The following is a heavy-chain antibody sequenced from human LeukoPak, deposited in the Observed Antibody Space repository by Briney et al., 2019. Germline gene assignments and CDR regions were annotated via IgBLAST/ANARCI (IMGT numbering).Heavy chain of an antibody. CDR3: ARTTMVRGTYYMDV. CDR2: IYYSGYT. V-gene: IGHV4-59*01. J-gene: IGHJ6*03. Sequence: SETLSLTCTVSGGSISSYYWSWIRQPPGKGLEWIGCIYYSGYTNYKSSLKSRVTISVDASKNQFSLKLSSVTAADTAVYYCARTTMVRGTYYMDVWGKGTTVTVSS. D-gene: IGHD3-10*01. CDR1: GGSISSYY.